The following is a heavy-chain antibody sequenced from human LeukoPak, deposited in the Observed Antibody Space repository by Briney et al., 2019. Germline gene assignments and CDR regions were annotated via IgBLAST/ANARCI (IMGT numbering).Heavy chain of an antibody. Sequence: GGSLRLSCAASGFNVSNHYMSWVRQAPGKGLEWVSIIYSGGTTHYAASLLGRFNSSRDTSENTLYLQMNSLRDEDTAVYFCVRDQAYHGSGSYSWYFDLWGRGTLVTVSS. V-gene: IGHV3-66*01. CDR2: IYSGGTT. J-gene: IGHJ2*01. CDR3: VRDQAYHGSGSYSWYFDL. CDR1: GFNVSNHY. D-gene: IGHD3-10*01.